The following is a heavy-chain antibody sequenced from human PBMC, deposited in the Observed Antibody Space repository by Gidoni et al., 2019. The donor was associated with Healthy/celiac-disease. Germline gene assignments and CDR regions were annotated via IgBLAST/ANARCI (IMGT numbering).Heavy chain of an antibody. CDR1: GYTFTSYY. V-gene: IGHV1-46*03. J-gene: IGHJ5*02. D-gene: IGHD2-21*02. Sequence: QVQLVQSVAEVKKPGASVKVSCKASGYTFTSYYMHWVRQAPGQGLEWMGIINPSGGSTSYAQKFQGRVTMTRDTSTSTVYMELSSLRSEDTAVYYCARGPPSHIVVVTEWGWFDPWGQGTLVTVSS. CDR2: INPSGGST. CDR3: ARGPPSHIVVVTEWGWFDP.